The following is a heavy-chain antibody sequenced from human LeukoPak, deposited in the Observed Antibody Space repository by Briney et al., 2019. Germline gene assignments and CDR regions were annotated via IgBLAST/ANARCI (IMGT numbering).Heavy chain of an antibody. D-gene: IGHD3-3*01. CDR2: INHSGST. Sequence: SETLSLTCTVSGGSISSGGYYWSWIRQPPGKGLEWIGEINHSGSTNYNPSLKSRVTISVDTSKNQFSLKLRSVTAADTAVYYCARRGSITIFGVVSDYYYYMDVWGKGTTVTVSS. J-gene: IGHJ6*03. CDR1: GGSISSGGYY. CDR3: ARRGSITIFGVVSDYYYYMDV. V-gene: IGHV4-61*08.